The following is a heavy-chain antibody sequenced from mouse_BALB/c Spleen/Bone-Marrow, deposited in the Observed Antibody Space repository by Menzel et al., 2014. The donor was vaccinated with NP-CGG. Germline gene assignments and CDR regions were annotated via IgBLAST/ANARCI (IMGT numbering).Heavy chain of an antibody. J-gene: IGHJ3*01. V-gene: IGHV1-52*01. CDR2: IDPYDSET. CDR1: GYTFTSYW. CDR3: ARGRDYDVFAY. D-gene: IGHD2-4*01. Sequence: VKLMESGAELVRPGASVKLSCKASGYTFTSYWMNWVKQRPEQGLEWIGRIDPYDSETHYNQKFKDKAILTVDKSSSTAYMQLNSLTSEDSAVYYCARGRDYDVFAYWGQGTLVTVSA.